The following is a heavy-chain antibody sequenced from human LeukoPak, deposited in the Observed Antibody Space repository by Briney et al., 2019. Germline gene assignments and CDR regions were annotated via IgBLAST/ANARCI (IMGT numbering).Heavy chain of an antibody. D-gene: IGHD1-7*01. CDR3: ARDVTGTTHAFDI. J-gene: IGHJ3*02. V-gene: IGHV1-69*05. Sequence: ASVKVSCKASGGTFSSYAISWVRQAPRQGLEWMGEIIPIFGTANYAQRFQGRVTITTDESTSTAYMELSSLRSEDTAVYYCARDVTGTTHAFDIWGQGTMVTVSS. CDR1: GGTFSSYA. CDR2: IIPIFGTA.